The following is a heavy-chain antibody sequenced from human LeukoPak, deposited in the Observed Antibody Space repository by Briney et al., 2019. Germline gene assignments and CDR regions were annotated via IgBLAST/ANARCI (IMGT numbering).Heavy chain of an antibody. CDR1: GGSISSYY. CDR3: ARDTYGDYAYDY. CDR2: IYYSGST. V-gene: IGHV4-59*01. D-gene: IGHD4-17*01. Sequence: PSETLSLTCTVSGGSISSYYWSWIRQPPGKELEWIGYIYYSGSTNYNPSLKSRVTISVDTSKNQFSLKLSSVTAADTAVCYCARDTYGDYAYDYWGQGTLVTVSS. J-gene: IGHJ4*02.